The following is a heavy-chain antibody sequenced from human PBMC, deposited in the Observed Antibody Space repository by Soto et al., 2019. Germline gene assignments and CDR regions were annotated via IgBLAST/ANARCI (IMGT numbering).Heavy chain of an antibody. D-gene: IGHD7-27*01. J-gene: IGHJ4*02. CDR1: GDSMGSGGHY. CDR2: VYYSGAT. Sequence: QVHPQESGPGLVRPSETLSLTCIVTGDSMGSGGHYYNWIRQLPGKGLEWIGYVYYSGATHYNPSLRARATISRDTSKNQFFLRLTSVTAADTAVYFCTRGKDLEPTVWGYWGQGTQVTVSS. CDR3: TRGKDLEPTVWGY. V-gene: IGHV4-31*03.